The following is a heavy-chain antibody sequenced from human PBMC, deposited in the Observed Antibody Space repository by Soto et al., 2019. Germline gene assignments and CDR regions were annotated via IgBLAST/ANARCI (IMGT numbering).Heavy chain of an antibody. J-gene: IGHJ6*03. Sequence: ASGKVSCKASAYTFTSYGISWVRQAPGQGLEWMGWISAYNGNTNYAQTLQGRVTMTTDTPTTTAYMELRSLRSDDTAVYYCARDRYRAYLSYYYYIDVWGKGTPVTVSS. V-gene: IGHV1-18*01. D-gene: IGHD5-12*01. CDR2: ISAYNGNT. CDR1: AYTFTSYG. CDR3: ARDRYRAYLSYYYYIDV.